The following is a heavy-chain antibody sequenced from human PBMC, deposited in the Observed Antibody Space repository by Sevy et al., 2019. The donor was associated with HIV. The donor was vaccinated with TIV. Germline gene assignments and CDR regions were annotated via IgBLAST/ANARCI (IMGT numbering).Heavy chain of an antibody. J-gene: IGHJ4*02. D-gene: IGHD2-8*01. Sequence: GGSLRLSCVASGFTFPIYSVLLGRQAPGKGLEWLTLISYDGNYKYYADSVKGRFTISRDNSNNILYLQMSSLRVEDTALYFCARVAVEYCTNDCYHRFDHWGLGTLVTVSS. V-gene: IGHV3-30*04. CDR2: ISYDGNYK. CDR3: ARVAVEYCTNDCYHRFDH. CDR1: GFTFPIYS.